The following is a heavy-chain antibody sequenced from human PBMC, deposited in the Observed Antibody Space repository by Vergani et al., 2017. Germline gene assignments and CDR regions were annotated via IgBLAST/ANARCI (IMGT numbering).Heavy chain of an antibody. J-gene: IGHJ4*02. V-gene: IGHV3-72*01. CDR3: ARGFDY. CDR1: GFTFSDYY. Sequence: VQLVESGGGLVKPGGSLRLSCAASGFTFSDYYMDWVRQAPGKGLEWVGRTRNKANSYTTEYAASVKGRFTISRDDSKNSLYLQMNSLKTEDTAVYYCARGFDYWGQGTLVTVSS. CDR2: TRNKANSYTT.